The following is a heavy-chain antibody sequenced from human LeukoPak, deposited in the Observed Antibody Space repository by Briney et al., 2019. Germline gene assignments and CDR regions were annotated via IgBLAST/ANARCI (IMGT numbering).Heavy chain of an antibody. J-gene: IGHJ6*02. CDR3: ARGREVRYYYYYGMDV. CDR2: IIPSFGTV. CDR1: GGTFSSYA. V-gene: IGHV1-69*13. Sequence: SVKVSCKASGGTFSSYAISWVRQAPGQGLEWMGGIIPSFGTVNYAQKVQGRVTVTADESTSTAYMELSSLRSEDTAVYYCARGREVRYYYYYGMDVWGQGTTVTVSS. D-gene: IGHD3-10*01.